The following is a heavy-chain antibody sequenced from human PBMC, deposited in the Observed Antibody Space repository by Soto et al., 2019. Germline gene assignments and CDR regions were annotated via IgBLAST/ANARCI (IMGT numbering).Heavy chain of an antibody. CDR1: GFGFTSCY. Sequence: GVSVNVSSEARGFGFTSCYLHWLCHAPGKGLEWMGIINPSGGSTSYAQKFQGRVTMTRDTSTSTVYMELSSLRSEDTAVYYCARDVSSNYDSSGYCDYWGQGTLVTVS. V-gene: IGHV1-46*01. CDR3: ARDVSSNYDSSGYCDY. D-gene: IGHD3-22*01. J-gene: IGHJ4*02. CDR2: INPSGGST.